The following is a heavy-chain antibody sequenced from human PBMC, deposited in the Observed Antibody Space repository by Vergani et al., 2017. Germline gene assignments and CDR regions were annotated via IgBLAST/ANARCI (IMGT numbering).Heavy chain of an antibody. J-gene: IGHJ6*02. D-gene: IGHD2-2*01. CDR1: GFTFSSYA. CDR3: ARDHGSTSFYYYYYGMDV. CDR2: ISGSGGST. V-gene: IGHV3-23*04. Sequence: VQLVESGGGVVQPGRSLRLSCAASGFTFSSYAMSWVRQAPGKGLEWVSAISGSGGSTYYADSVKGRFTISRDNSKNTLYLQMNSLRAEDTAVYYCARDHGSTSFYYYYYGMDVWGQGTTVTVSS.